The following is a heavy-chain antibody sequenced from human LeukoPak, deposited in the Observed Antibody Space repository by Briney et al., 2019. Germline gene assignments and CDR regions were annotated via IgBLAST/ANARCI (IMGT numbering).Heavy chain of an antibody. Sequence: PSETLSLTCTVSGGSISSSSYYWGWIRPPPGKGLEWFGCICYSGSTYYYPTLKSRISISVDTSKYQFYPKLSTVTAAATAVYYCAGGSAYYYDCSGYYYVYGCQRTLATVSS. D-gene: IGHD3-22*01. V-gene: IGHV4-39*07. CDR2: ICYSGST. CDR1: GGSISSSSYY. J-gene: IGHJ4*02. CDR3: AGGSAYYYDCSGYYYVY.